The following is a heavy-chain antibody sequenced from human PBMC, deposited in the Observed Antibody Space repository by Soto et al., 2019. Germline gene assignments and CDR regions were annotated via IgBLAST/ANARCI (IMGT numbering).Heavy chain of an antibody. J-gene: IGHJ3*02. V-gene: IGHV3-9*01. Sequence: EVQLVESGGGLVQPGRSLRLSCAASGFTFDDYGMHWVRQAPGKGLEWVSGISLNSNTVAYADSVKGRFTISRDNDKKSLYLQMNSLRPEDTALYYCAKPPEQGIAVGAFDMWGQGTMVTVSS. D-gene: IGHD6-19*01. CDR2: ISLNSNTV. CDR1: GFTFDDYG. CDR3: AKPPEQGIAVGAFDM.